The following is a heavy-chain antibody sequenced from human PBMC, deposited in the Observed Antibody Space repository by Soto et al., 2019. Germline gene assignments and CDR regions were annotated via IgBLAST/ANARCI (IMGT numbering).Heavy chain of an antibody. CDR3: ATPPAGSSGTFDY. V-gene: IGHV4-39*01. D-gene: IGHD6-6*01. CDR1: GGSISSSSYY. CDR2: IYYSGST. Sequence: QLQLQESGPGLVKPSETLSLTCTVSGGSISSSSYYWGWIRQPPGKGLEWIGSIYYSGSTYYNPSLKSRVTISVDTSKNQFSLKLSSVTAADTAVYYCATPPAGSSGTFDYWGQGTLVTVSS. J-gene: IGHJ4*02.